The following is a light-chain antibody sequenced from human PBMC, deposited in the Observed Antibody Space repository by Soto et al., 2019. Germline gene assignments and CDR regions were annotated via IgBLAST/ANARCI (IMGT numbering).Light chain of an antibody. CDR1: SSDVGGYSY. V-gene: IGLV2-14*03. J-gene: IGLJ1*01. Sequence: QSALTQPASVSGSPGQSITISCTGTSSDVGGYSYVSWYQHHPGKAPKLIIYDVSVRPSGVSNRFSGSKSGNTASLTISGLQAEDEADYYCSSYAGSSTLYVFGIWTKVTVL. CDR3: SSYAGSSTLYV. CDR2: DVS.